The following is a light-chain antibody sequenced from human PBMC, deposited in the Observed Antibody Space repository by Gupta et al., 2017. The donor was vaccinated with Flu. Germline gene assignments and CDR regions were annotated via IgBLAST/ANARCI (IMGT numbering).Light chain of an antibody. J-gene: IGLJ3*02. Sequence: GRTDSITGGGNKVGSKSVGWYQQKPAQTPILLVYKDSGRHAGIPERFSGSDYGTTATVTISRVEAGDEADYYCQVEDGTNDDEVFGGGTKLTVL. CDR1: KVGSKS. CDR2: KDS. V-gene: IGLV3-21*03. CDR3: QVEDGTNDDEV.